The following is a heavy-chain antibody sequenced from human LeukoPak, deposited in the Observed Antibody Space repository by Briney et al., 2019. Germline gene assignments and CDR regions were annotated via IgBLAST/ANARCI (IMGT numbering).Heavy chain of an antibody. CDR3: AKRSGSGSQEYFDY. J-gene: IGHJ4*02. CDR2: IGVSDAST. D-gene: IGHD3-10*01. V-gene: IGHV3-23*01. CDR1: GFTFSRCA. Sequence: GGSLRLSCVISGFTFSRCAVHWVRQAPGKGLEWVSGIGVSDASTYYADSVKGRFIVSRDTSKNTLYLQMNSLRAEDTAMYYCAKRSGSGSQEYFDYWGQGTVVTVSS.